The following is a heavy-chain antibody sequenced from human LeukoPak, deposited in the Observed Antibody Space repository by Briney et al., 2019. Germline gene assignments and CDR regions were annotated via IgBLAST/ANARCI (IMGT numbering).Heavy chain of an antibody. V-gene: IGHV1-69*13. CDR2: IIPIFGTA. J-gene: IGHJ4*02. CDR1: GGTFSSYA. Sequence: SVKVSCKASGGTFSSYAISWVRQAPGQGLEWMGGIIPIFGTANYAQKFQGRVTITADESTSTAYMELSSLRSEDTAVYYCARARYSNYVGYYFDYWGQGTLVTVSS. D-gene: IGHD4-11*01. CDR3: ARARYSNYVGYYFDY.